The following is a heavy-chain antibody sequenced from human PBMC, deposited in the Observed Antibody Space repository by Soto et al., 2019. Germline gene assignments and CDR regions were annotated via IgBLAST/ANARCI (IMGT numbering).Heavy chain of an antibody. J-gene: IGHJ6*02. CDR3: ASYYYDSSGYRRPPHYYYYGMDV. D-gene: IGHD3-22*01. Sequence: GGSLRLSCAASGFTFSSYSMNWVRQAPGKGLEWVSYISSSSSTIYYADPVKGRFTISRDNAKNSLYLQMNSLRDEDTAVYYCASYYYDSSGYRRPPHYYYYGMDVWGQGTTVTVSS. CDR2: ISSSSSTI. CDR1: GFTFSSYS. V-gene: IGHV3-48*02.